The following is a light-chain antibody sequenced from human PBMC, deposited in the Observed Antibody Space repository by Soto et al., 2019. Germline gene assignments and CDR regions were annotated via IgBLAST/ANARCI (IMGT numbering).Light chain of an antibody. J-gene: IGLJ1*01. CDR2: EVS. CDR1: SSDVGGYNY. Sequence: QSVLPQPPSASGSPGQSVTISCTGTSSDVGGYNYVSWYQQHPGKAPKLMISEVSKRPSGVPDRFSGSKSGNTASLTVSGLQAEDEADYYCSSYAGSSYVFGTGTKLTVL. V-gene: IGLV2-8*01. CDR3: SSYAGSSYV.